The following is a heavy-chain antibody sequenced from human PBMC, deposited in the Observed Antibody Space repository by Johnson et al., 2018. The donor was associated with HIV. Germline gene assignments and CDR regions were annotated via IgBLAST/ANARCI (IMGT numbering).Heavy chain of an antibody. D-gene: IGHD3-16*01. CDR3: GREGGSSGPDAFDI. V-gene: IGHV3-11*01. CDR2: ISSSGGST. Sequence: QVQLVESGGGVVQPGGSLRLSCAASGFTFSDYYMSWILQAPGKGLEWVSYISSSGGSTDYADSLKDRFTISRDNSKNTLYLQMNSLRAEDTAVYYCGREGGSSGPDAFDIWGQGTMVTVSS. CDR1: GFTFSDYY. J-gene: IGHJ3*02.